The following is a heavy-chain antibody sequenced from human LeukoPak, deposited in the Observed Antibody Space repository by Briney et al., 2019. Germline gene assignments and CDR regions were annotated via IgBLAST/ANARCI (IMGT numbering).Heavy chain of an antibody. D-gene: IGHD6-13*01. J-gene: IGHJ1*01. CDR2: IDSRGDTI. CDR3: ARAAADSSAEYFQH. V-gene: IGHV3-11*01. CDR1: GFSFSDYY. Sequence: GGSLRLSCAASGFSFSDYYMSWIRQAPGKGLEWVSYIDSRGDTIYYADSVKGRFAISRDNAKNSLYLQMNSLRAEDTAVYYCARAAADSSAEYFQHWGQGTLVTVSS.